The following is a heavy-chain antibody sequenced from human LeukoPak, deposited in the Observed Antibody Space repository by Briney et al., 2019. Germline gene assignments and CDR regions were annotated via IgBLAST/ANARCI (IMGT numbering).Heavy chain of an antibody. Sequence: VASVKVSCKASGYTFTSYDINWVRQATGQGLEWMGWMNPNSGNTGYAQKFQGRVTMTRDTSISTAYMELSRLRSGDTAVYYCARDYDFWSGYSVDYWGQGTLVTVSS. CDR1: GYTFTSYD. CDR2: MNPNSGNT. J-gene: IGHJ4*02. D-gene: IGHD3-3*01. V-gene: IGHV1-8*01. CDR3: ARDYDFWSGYSVDY.